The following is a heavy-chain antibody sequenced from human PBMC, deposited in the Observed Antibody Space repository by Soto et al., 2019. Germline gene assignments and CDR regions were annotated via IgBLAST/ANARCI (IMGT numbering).Heavy chain of an antibody. V-gene: IGHV6-1*01. J-gene: IGHJ3*02. CDR1: GDSVSSNSAA. CDR3: ARASESGWKNAFDI. D-gene: IGHD1-1*01. CDR2: TYYRSKWYN. Sequence: SQTLSLTCAISGDSVSSNSAAWYWIRQSPSRGLEWLGRTYYRSKWYNDYAVSVKSRITTNPDTSKNQFSLQLNSVTPEDTAVYYCARASESGWKNAFDIWGQGTMVTVSS.